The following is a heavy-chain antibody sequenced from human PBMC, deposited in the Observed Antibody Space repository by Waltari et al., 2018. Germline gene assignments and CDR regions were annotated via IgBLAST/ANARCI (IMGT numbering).Heavy chain of an antibody. Sequence: EVQLVESGGSVVQPGGSVRLSGSAPGFTFSRFSMSWVRQAPGKGLEWVATMKQDGSETNYVDSVKGRFTISRDDANNSLYLQMNSLRAEDTALYYCTRGSGWYHYWGQGTLVTVSS. D-gene: IGHD6-19*01. CDR1: GFTFSRFS. V-gene: IGHV3-7*04. J-gene: IGHJ4*02. CDR3: TRGSGWYHY. CDR2: MKQDGSET.